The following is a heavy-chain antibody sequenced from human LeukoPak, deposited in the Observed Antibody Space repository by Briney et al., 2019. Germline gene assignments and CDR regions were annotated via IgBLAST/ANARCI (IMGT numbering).Heavy chain of an antibody. V-gene: IGHV5-51*01. CDR1: GYIFATYW. CDR3: ARPPSRGYSSSFEY. D-gene: IGHD2-2*03. Sequence: PGEALKISCKGSGYIFATYWIAWVPQMPGKGLEWMGIIYPDESNIRYSPSFQGQVTISADKSISTAYLQWSSLKASDTAIYYCARPPSRGYSSSFEYWGAGTLVTVSS. CDR2: IYPDESNI. J-gene: IGHJ4*02.